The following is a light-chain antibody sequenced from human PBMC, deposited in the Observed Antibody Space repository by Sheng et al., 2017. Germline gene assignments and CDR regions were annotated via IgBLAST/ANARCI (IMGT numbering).Light chain of an antibody. Sequence: QSALTQPRSVSGSPGQSVTISCTGTRSDVGAYNYVSWYQKHPGKAPKLIIYDFIKRPSGVPYRFSGSKSANTASLTISGLQADDEAEYYCCSYGGTFVAFGGGTELTVL. CDR2: DFI. CDR3: CSYGGTFVA. V-gene: IGLV2-11*01. J-gene: IGLJ2*01. CDR1: RSDVGAYNY.